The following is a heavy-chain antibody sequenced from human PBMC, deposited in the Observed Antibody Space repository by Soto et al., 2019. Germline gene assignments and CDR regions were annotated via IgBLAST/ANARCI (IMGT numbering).Heavy chain of an antibody. CDR3: CGYSDHDSYGIAV. CDR1: GASISSYS. J-gene: IGHJ6*02. Sequence: GTLWLTCTVSGASISSYSWSWIRQVAGKGLEWIGRLYTSGSTKYSPSLKSRVTMSVDASKNQFSMRLSSVTAADTAVYYCCGYSDHDSYGIAVWGQGTPVT. V-gene: IGHV4-4*07. CDR2: LYTSGST. D-gene: IGHD5-12*01.